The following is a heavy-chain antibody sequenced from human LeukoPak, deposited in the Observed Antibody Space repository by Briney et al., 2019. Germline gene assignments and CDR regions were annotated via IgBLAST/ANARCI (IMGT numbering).Heavy chain of an antibody. CDR2: IRYDGSNK. D-gene: IGHD6-6*01. V-gene: IGHV3-30*02. Sequence: GGSLRLSCAASGFTFSSYGMHWVRQAPGKGLEWVAFIRYDGSNKYYADSVKGRFTISRDNAKNSLYLQMNSLRAEDTAVYYCARVGWYSSSSYYFDYWGQGTLVTVSS. CDR1: GFTFSSYG. J-gene: IGHJ4*02. CDR3: ARVGWYSSSSYYFDY.